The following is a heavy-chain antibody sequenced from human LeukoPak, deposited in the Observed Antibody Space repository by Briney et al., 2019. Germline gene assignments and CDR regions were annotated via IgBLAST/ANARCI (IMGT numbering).Heavy chain of an antibody. J-gene: IGHJ3*02. CDR3: ARDSDYVWGSYREDDAFDI. Sequence: KSGRPLRLSCAASGFTFSSYAMHWVRQAPGKGLEWVSSISSSSSYIYYADSVKGRFTISRDDAKNSLYLQMNSLRAEDTAVYYCARDSDYVWGSYREDDAFDIWGQGTMVTVSS. CDR2: ISSSSSYI. CDR1: GFTFSSYA. D-gene: IGHD3-16*02. V-gene: IGHV3-21*01.